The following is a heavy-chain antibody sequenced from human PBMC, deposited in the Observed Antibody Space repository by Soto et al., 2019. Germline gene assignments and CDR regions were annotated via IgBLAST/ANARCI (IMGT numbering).Heavy chain of an antibody. V-gene: IGHV4-34*01. CDR1: GGSFSCYY. Sequence: SETLSLTCAVYGGSFSCYYCSWIRQPPGKRLAWIGEINRSGSTTYNPSLKSRVTISVDTSKIQFSLKLSSVTATDTAVYYCARQRTTVVTQAYFGHWGQGALVTVSS. D-gene: IGHD2-21*02. CDR3: ARQRTTVVTQAYFGH. CDR2: INRSGST. J-gene: IGHJ4*02.